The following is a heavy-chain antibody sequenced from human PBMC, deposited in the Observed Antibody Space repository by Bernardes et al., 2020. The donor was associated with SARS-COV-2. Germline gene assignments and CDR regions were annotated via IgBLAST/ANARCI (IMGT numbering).Heavy chain of an antibody. Sequence: SETLSLTCTVSGGSISSGSYYWSWIRQPAEKGLEWIGRIYTSGSTNYNPSLKSRVTISVDTSKNQFSLKLSSVTAADTAVYYCARSGSSGWYDAFDIWGQGTMVTVSS. D-gene: IGHD6-19*01. J-gene: IGHJ3*02. CDR1: GGSISSGSYY. CDR3: ARSGSSGWYDAFDI. V-gene: IGHV4-61*02. CDR2: IYTSGST.